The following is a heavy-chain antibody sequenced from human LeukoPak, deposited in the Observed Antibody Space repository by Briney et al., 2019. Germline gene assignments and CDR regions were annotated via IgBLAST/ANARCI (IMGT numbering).Heavy chain of an antibody. J-gene: IGHJ1*01. CDR2: TNPNSGGT. CDR1: GSTFTDYY. V-gene: IGHV1-2*02. CDR3: ARGYYDSSDYEYFQH. D-gene: IGHD3-22*01. Sequence: ASVKVSCKASGSTFTDYYMHWVRQAPGQGLEWMGWTNPNSGGTNSAQKFQGRVTMTRDTSIITAYMELSRLRSDDTAVYFCARGYYDSSDYEYFQHWGQGTLVTVSS.